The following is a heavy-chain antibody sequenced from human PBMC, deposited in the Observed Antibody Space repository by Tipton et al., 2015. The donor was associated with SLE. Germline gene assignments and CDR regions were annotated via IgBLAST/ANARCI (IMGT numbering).Heavy chain of an antibody. Sequence: TLSLTCTVSGGSISSSSYYWGWIRQPPGKGLEWIGSIYYSGSTYYNPSLKSRVTISVDTSKNQFSLKLSSVTAADSAVYYCARLPSRLGGWELLSVDYWGEGTVVTVS. CDR1: GGSISSSSYY. V-gene: IGHV4-39*07. CDR2: IYYSGST. J-gene: IGHJ4*02. D-gene: IGHD1-26*01. CDR3: ARLPSRLGGWELLSVDY.